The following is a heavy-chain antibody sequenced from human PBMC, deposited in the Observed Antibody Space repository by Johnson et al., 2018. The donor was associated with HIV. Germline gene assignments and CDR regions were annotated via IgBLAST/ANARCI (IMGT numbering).Heavy chain of an antibody. CDR1: GFTFSSYA. J-gene: IGHJ3*02. V-gene: IGHV3-30*04. CDR3: AKFRDAFDI. D-gene: IGHD2-21*01. CDR2: ISYDGSNK. Sequence: QVQLVESGGGVVQPGRSLRLSCAASGFTFSSYAMHWVRQAPGKGLEWVAVISYDGSNKYYAVSVKGRFTISRDNSKNTLYLQMNSLRTEDTAVYYCAKFRDAFDIWGQGTMVTVSS.